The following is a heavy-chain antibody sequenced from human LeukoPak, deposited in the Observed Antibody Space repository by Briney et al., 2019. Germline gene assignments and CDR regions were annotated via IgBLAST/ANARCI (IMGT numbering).Heavy chain of an antibody. CDR3: ARGDILTGYSPVYY. J-gene: IGHJ4*02. D-gene: IGHD3-9*01. Sequence: SETLSLTCAVYGGSFSGYYWSWIRQPPGKGLEWIGEINHSGSTNYNPSLKSGVPISVDTSKNQFSLKLSSETAADPAVYYCARGDILTGYSPVYYWGQRTLVT. CDR1: GGSFSGYY. V-gene: IGHV4-34*01. CDR2: INHSGST.